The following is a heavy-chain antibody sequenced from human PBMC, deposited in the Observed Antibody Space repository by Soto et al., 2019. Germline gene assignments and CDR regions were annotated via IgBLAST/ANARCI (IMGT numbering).Heavy chain of an antibody. J-gene: IGHJ2*01. CDR2: IKSKTDGGTK. D-gene: IGHD3-10*01. CDR1: SVSNAW. V-gene: IGHV3-15*07. CDR3: TTDGLWFRYFDL. Sequence: SVSNAWMNWVRPAPGKGLEWVGRIKSKTDGGTKDYAAPVKGRFTISRDDSKNTLYLQMNSLKTEDTAVYYCTTDGLWFRYFDLWGRGTLVTVSS.